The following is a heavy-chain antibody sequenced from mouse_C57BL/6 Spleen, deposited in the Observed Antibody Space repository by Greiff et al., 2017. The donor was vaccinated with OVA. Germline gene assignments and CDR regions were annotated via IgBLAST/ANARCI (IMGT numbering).Heavy chain of an antibody. CDR2: ISNGGGST. V-gene: IGHV5-12*01. Sequence: DVKLVESGGGLVQPGGSLKLSCAASGFTFSDYYMYWVRQTPEKRLEWVAYISNGGGSTYYPDTVKGRFPISRDNAKNTLYLQMSRLKSEDTAMYYCARHHYYGSSYGYFDVWGTGTTVTVSS. D-gene: IGHD1-1*01. J-gene: IGHJ1*03. CDR1: GFTFSDYY. CDR3: ARHHYYGSSYGYFDV.